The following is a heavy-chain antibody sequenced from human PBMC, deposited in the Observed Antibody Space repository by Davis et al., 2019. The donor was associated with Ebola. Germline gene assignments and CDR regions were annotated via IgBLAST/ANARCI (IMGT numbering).Heavy chain of an antibody. D-gene: IGHD1-14*01. Sequence: ASVKVSCKVSGYTLVELSMHWVRQTPGKGLEWMGVFDPEHGGAIFAQKFQGRVILTEDTSTGTAYMELSSLRSEETAVYYCAIGGTTGGFDYWGQGTLVTVSS. V-gene: IGHV1-24*01. CDR2: FDPEHGGA. CDR1: GYTLVELS. J-gene: IGHJ4*02. CDR3: AIGGTTGGFDY.